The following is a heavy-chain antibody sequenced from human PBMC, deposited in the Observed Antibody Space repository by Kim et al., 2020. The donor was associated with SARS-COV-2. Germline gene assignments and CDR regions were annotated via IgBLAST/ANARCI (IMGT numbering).Heavy chain of an antibody. Sequence: SETLSLTCTVSGGSISSSRYYWVWIRQPPGKGLEWIGSIYYSGSTYYNPSLKSRVTISVDTSKNQFSLKLSSMTAADTAVYYCARDSGSYGLNYWGQGTLVTVSS. V-gene: IGHV4-39*02. CDR3: ARDSGSYGLNY. D-gene: IGHD1-26*01. J-gene: IGHJ4*02. CDR1: GGSISSSRYY. CDR2: IYYSGST.